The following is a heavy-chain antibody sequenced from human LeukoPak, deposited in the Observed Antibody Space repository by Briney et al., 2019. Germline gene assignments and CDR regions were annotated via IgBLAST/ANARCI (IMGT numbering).Heavy chain of an antibody. CDR2: VDPEHGET. Sequence: ASVKVSCKVSGYTFTDYYMHWVQQAPGKGLEWMGLVDPEHGETIYAEKFQGRVTITADTSTDTAYMELSSLRSEDTAVYYCATSRLIVVVPAAPLDYWGQGTLVTVSS. CDR1: GYTFTDYY. V-gene: IGHV1-69-2*01. D-gene: IGHD2-2*01. J-gene: IGHJ4*02. CDR3: ATSRLIVVVPAAPLDY.